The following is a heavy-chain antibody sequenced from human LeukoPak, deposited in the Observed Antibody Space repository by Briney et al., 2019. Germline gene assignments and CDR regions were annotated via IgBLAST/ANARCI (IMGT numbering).Heavy chain of an antibody. D-gene: IGHD5-18*01. CDR2: IHTSGST. CDR1: GGSISSYC. Sequence: SETLSLTRTVSGGSISSYCWSWIRQPPGKGLEWIGRIHTSGSTNYNPSLKSRVTMSVDTSKNQFSLKLSSVTAADTAVYYCARGGYGIHAFDIWGQGTMVTVSS. CDR3: ARGGYGIHAFDI. V-gene: IGHV4-4*07. J-gene: IGHJ3*02.